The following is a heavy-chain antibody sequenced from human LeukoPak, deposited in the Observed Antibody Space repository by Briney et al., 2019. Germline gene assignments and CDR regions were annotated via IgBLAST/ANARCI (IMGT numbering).Heavy chain of an antibody. CDR3: ERGRKQAAQYYFDY. CDR1: GGSFSGYY. Sequence: SETLSLTCAVYGGSFSGYYWSWIRQPPGKGLEWIGEINHSGSTNYNPSLKSRVTISVDTSKNQFSLKLSSVTAADTAVYYCERGRKQAAQYYFDYWGQGTLVTVSS. J-gene: IGHJ4*02. D-gene: IGHD6-6*01. CDR2: INHSGST. V-gene: IGHV4-34*01.